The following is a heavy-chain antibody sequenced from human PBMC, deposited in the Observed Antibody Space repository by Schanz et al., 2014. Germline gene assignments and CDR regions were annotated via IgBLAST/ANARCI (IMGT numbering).Heavy chain of an antibody. CDR1: GYTFTSYS. V-gene: IGHV1-8*03. Sequence: QVHLVQSGAEVKKPGASVKVSCKASGYTFTSYSMHWVRQAPGQGLEWMGWMNPDSGNTGYAQKFQGRVTITADKSTFTAYMDVSSLRSEDTAVHYCARGRGFYDYWGQGTLVTVSS. CDR3: ARGRGFYDY. CDR2: MNPDSGNT. D-gene: IGHD3-10*01. J-gene: IGHJ4*02.